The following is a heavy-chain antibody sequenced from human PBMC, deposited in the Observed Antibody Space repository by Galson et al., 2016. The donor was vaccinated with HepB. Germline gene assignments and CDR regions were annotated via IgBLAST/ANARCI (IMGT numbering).Heavy chain of an antibody. D-gene: IGHD1-26*01. CDR3: STDVLEPSRSYAN. V-gene: IGHV3-15*01. CDR1: GFTFSNAW. CDR2: IKSKADGGTT. Sequence: SLRLSCAGSGFTFSNAWMSWVRQAPGKGLEWVGRIKSKADGGTTDYAAPVQDRFTISRDDSKNTVYLHLNSLEIEDTAVYYCSTDVLEPSRSYANWGRGTLVIVSS. J-gene: IGHJ4*02.